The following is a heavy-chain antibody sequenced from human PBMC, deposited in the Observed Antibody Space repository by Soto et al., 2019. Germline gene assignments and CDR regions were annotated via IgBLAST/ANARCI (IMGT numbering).Heavy chain of an antibody. Sequence: QVQLQESGPGLVKPSETLSLTCTVSGGSVSSGSYYWSWIRQPPGKGLEWIGYIYYSGSTNYNPSLQSRVTISVDTSKNQFSLKLSSVTAADTAVYYCARVAFTIFGVVRWFDYWGQGTLVTVSS. D-gene: IGHD3-3*01. V-gene: IGHV4-61*01. CDR2: IYYSGST. CDR1: GGSVSSGSYY. CDR3: ARVAFTIFGVVRWFDY. J-gene: IGHJ4*02.